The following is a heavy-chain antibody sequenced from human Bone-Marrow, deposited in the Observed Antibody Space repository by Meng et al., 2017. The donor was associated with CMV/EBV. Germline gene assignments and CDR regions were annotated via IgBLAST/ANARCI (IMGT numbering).Heavy chain of an antibody. CDR3: ATLSGYSYVDY. J-gene: IGHJ4*02. Sequence: QLQRQGSSPGLVKPSETLSLPCTVSGGSISSSSYYWGWIRQPPGKGLEWIGSIYYSGSTYYTPSLKSRVTISVDTSKNQFSLKLSSVTDADTAVYYCATLSGYSYVDYWGQGTLVTVSS. V-gene: IGHV4-39*07. D-gene: IGHD5-18*01. CDR2: IYYSGST. CDR1: GGSISSSSYY.